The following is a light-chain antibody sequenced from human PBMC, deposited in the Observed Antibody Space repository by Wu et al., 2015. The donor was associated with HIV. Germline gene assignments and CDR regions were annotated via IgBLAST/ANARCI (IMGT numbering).Light chain of an antibody. J-gene: IGKJ4*01. CDR3: QQYHSWPPLT. V-gene: IGKV3D-15*01. CDR1: QSVNGY. CDR2: NTN. Sequence: EIVLTQSPVTLSLSPGERATLSCRASQSVNGYLAWFQQKPGQPPRLLMYNTNTRASGIPARFSGSGSETEFALTISSMQSEDSAVYYCQQYHSWPPLTFGGGTKVEIK.